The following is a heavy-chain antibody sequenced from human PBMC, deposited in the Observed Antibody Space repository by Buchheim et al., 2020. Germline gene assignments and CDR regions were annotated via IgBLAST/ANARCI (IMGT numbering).Heavy chain of an antibody. D-gene: IGHD6-19*01. V-gene: IGHV4-59*01. CDR3: ARGGLVGSGWTLRTPRCRWVDP. J-gene: IGHJ5*02. CDR2: IYYSGST. Sequence: QVQLQESGPGLVKPSETLSLTCTVSGGSISSYYWSWIRQPPGKGLEWIGYIYYSGSTNYNPSLKSRVTISVDTSKNQFSLKLGSVTAADTAVYYCARGGLVGSGWTLRTPRCRWVDPWGQGTL. CDR1: GGSISSYY.